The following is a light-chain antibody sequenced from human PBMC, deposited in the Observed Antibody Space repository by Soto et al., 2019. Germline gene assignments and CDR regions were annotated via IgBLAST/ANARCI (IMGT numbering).Light chain of an antibody. CDR2: EVS. V-gene: IGLV2-14*01. Sequence: QSALTQPASVSGSPGQSITISCTGSSSDIGGYNYVSWYQQYPGKAPKLMIYEVSYRPSGISKRFSGSKSGNTASLTISGLPDEDDADYYCISYTSTTSWVFGGGTKLTVL. J-gene: IGLJ3*02. CDR1: SSDIGGYNY. CDR3: ISYTSTTSWV.